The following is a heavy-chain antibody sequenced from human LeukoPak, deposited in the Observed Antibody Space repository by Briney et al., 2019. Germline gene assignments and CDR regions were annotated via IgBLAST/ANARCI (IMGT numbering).Heavy chain of an antibody. J-gene: IGHJ4*02. V-gene: IGHV3-15*01. D-gene: IGHD5-18*01. CDR2: MKSKTDGGTT. Sequence: PGGSLRLSCAASGFTFSNAWMSWVGQAPGKGLEWVGRMKSKTDGGTTDYAAPVKGRFTISRDDSKNTLYLTMTSLKTEDTAVYYCTPVPYSPFYYCGQGTLVTVSS. CDR3: TPVPYSPFYY. CDR1: GFTFSNAW.